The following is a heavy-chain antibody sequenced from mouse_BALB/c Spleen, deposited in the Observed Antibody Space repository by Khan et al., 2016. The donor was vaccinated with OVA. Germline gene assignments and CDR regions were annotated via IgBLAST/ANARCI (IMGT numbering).Heavy chain of an antibody. Sequence: EVELVESGGGLVQPGGSRKLSCAASGFTFSTFGMHWVRQAPEKGLEWVAYISSGSSTIYYADTVKGRFTISRDSPKNTLFLQMTSLGSEVTAMYYCARANFDFWGQGTTLTVSS. J-gene: IGHJ2*01. CDR2: ISSGSSTI. CDR3: ARANFDF. V-gene: IGHV5-17*02. CDR1: GFTFSTFG.